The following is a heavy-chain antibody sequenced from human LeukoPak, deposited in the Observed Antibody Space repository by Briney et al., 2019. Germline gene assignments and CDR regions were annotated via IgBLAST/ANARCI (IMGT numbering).Heavy chain of an antibody. Sequence: SETLSLTCAVYGGSFSGYYWSWIRQPPGKGLEWIGEINHSGSTNYNPSLKSRVTISVDTSKNQFSLKLSSVTAADTAVYYCARGPENCDILTGYYALPFDYWGQGTLVTVSS. V-gene: IGHV4-34*01. CDR1: GGSFSGYY. J-gene: IGHJ4*02. CDR3: ARGPENCDILTGYYALPFDY. CDR2: INHSGST. D-gene: IGHD3-9*01.